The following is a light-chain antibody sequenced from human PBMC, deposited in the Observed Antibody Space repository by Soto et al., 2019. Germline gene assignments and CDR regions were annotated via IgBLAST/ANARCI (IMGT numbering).Light chain of an antibody. J-gene: IGKJ1*01. Sequence: EIVMTPSPGTLSVSPGERATLSCRASQSVSSNLAWYQQKPGQAPRLLIYGASTRATGIPARFSGSGSGTEFTLTISSLQSEDFAVYYCQQYNNWPPPWTFGQGTKVDIK. CDR1: QSVSSN. CDR3: QQYNNWPPPWT. V-gene: IGKV3-15*01. CDR2: GAS.